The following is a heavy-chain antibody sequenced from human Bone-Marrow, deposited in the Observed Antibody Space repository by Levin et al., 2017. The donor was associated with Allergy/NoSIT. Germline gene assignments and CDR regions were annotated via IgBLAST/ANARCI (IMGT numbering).Heavy chain of an antibody. J-gene: IGHJ6*02. Sequence: GGSLRLSCGASGFILRNYGIHWVRQAPGKGLEWVAFISYDETEKYYTDSVKGRFSIFRDNSKDTVYLHMNSVRGEDTAVYYCARDGSRVRGVTGDYYYGMDIWGQGTTVTVSS. CDR2: ISYDETEK. CDR1: GFILRNYG. D-gene: IGHD3-10*01. CDR3: ARDGSRVRGVTGDYYYGMDI. V-gene: IGHV3-30*03.